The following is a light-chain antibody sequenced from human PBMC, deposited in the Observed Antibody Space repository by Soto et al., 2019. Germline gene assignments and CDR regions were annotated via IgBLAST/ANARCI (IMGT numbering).Light chain of an antibody. V-gene: IGKV3-20*01. J-gene: IGKJ3*01. CDR2: AAS. Sequence: DIVLTQSPGTLSLSPGDGATLSCRTSRFVSNYYVAWYQQRPGQAPRLLIYAASSRATDIPDRFSGSGSGTDFTLTISRLEPEDFAVYYCQHYADSPPFFTFGPGTKVEI. CDR1: RFVSNYY. CDR3: QHYADSPPFFT.